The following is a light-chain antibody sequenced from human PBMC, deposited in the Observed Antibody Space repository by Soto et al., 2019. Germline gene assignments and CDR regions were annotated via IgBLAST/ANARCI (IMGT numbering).Light chain of an antibody. J-gene: IGLJ1*01. V-gene: IGLV2-11*01. CDR3: CSYAGSYTWV. Sequence: QSVLTQSPSASGSPGQSVTISCTGTSSDIGGHNSVSWYQHHPGRAPKVMIYDVTQRPSGVPDRFSGTKSGNTASLTISGLQAEDEADYYCCSYAGSYTWVFGSGTKVTVL. CDR2: DVT. CDR1: SSDIGGHNS.